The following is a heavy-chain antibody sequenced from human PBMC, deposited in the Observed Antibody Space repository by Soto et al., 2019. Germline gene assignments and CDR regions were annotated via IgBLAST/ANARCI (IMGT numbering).Heavy chain of an antibody. V-gene: IGHV4-39*01. Sequence: SETLSLTCIVSGESISSSSYYWGWVRQPPGKGLEWIGSIYYSGRTYYNPSFKSRVTISIDTSKNQFSLKLSSVTATDTAVYYCARQRTTVVTQAYFDHWGQGALVTVSS. D-gene: IGHD2-21*02. CDR3: ARQRTTVVTQAYFDH. CDR1: GESISSSSYY. J-gene: IGHJ4*02. CDR2: IYYSGRT.